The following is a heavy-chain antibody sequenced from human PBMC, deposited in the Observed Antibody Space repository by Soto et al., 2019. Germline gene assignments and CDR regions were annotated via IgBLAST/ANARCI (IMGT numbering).Heavy chain of an antibody. Sequence: QVQLQQWGAGPLRPLETLSLTCGVSGGSFSGYYWAWIRQSPGKGLEWIGEINDRGSINYNPSLKSRVSISVDTSKNHYSLSLRAATAADTAVYYCARESHDILTGPPWVWYFDLWGRGTLVTVSS. V-gene: IGHV4-34*01. CDR3: ARESHDILTGPPWVWYFDL. CDR1: GGSFSGYY. J-gene: IGHJ2*01. D-gene: IGHD3-9*01. CDR2: INDRGSI.